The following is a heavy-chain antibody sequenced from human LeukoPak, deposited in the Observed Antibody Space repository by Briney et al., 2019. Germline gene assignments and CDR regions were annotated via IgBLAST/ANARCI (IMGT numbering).Heavy chain of an antibody. CDR2: IWYDGSNK. J-gene: IGHJ4*02. D-gene: IGHD3-22*01. V-gene: IGHV3-33*01. Sequence: LTGGSLRLSCAASGFTFSSYGMHWVRQAPGKGLEWVAVIWYDGSNKYYADSVKGRFTISRDNSKNTLYLQMNSLRAEDTAVYYCARADTWDTYYYDSSGYYPDYWGQGTLVIVSS. CDR3: ARADTWDTYYYDSSGYYPDY. CDR1: GFTFSSYG.